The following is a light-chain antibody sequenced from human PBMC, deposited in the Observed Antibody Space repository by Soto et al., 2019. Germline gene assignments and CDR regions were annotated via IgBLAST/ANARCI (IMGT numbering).Light chain of an antibody. J-gene: IGLJ1*01. CDR2: EVS. V-gene: IGLV2-8*01. CDR1: SSDVGAYNY. Sequence: QSALPQHPTASVSPGPSVTISCTGTSSDVGAYNYVSWYQQLPGKAPKLIIYEVSKRPSGVPDRFSGSKSGNTASLTVSGLQAEDEADYYCTSYAGTYSFFYVFGTGTKVTVL. CDR3: TSYAGTYSFFYV.